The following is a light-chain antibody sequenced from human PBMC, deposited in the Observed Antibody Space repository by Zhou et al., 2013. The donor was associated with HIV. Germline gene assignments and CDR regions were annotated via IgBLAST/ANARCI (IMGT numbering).Light chain of an antibody. CDR1: QSIRSW. V-gene: IGKV1-5*03. CDR2: KAS. J-gene: IGKJ1*01. CDR3: QQYNSYSVT. Sequence: EIQMTQSPSTLSASVGDRVTITCRASQSIRSWLAWYQQKPGKAPKLLIYKASSLESGVPSRFSGSGSGTEFTLTISSLQPDDFATYYCQQYNSYSVTFGQGTKVELK.